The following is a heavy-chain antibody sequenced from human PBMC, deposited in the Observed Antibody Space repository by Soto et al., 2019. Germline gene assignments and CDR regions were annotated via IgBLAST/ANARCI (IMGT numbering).Heavy chain of an antibody. CDR2: ITIRSSYI. J-gene: IGHJ4*02. Sequence: EVQLVESGGGLVKPGGSLRLSCAASGFAFSSYSMNWVRQAPGKGLEWVAFITIRSSYIYYADSVRGRFTISRDNAKNSLYLQMDGLRAEGTAVYYCARDDGWLVLDYWGQGTLVTVSS. CDR1: GFAFSSYS. CDR3: ARDDGWLVLDY. V-gene: IGHV3-21*06. D-gene: IGHD6-19*01.